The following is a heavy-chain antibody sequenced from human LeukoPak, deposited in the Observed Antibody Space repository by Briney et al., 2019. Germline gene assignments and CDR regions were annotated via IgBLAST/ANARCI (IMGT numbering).Heavy chain of an antibody. CDR2: IHYSGSS. CDR1: GGSISTYY. Sequence: SETLSLTCAVSGGSISTYYWSWIRQPPGKGLEWIGYIHYSGSSNYNPSLKSRVTISSDTSKNQFSLKLSSVTAADTAVYYCARGIVGASNPLLDWGQGTLVTVSS. J-gene: IGHJ4*02. V-gene: IGHV4-59*01. D-gene: IGHD1-26*01. CDR3: ARGIVGASNPLLD.